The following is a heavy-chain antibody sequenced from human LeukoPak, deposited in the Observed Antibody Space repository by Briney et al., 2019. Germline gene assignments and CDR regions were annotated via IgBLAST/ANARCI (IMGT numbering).Heavy chain of an antibody. D-gene: IGHD3/OR15-3a*01. J-gene: IGHJ3*02. CDR2: IYTSGGT. CDR1: GGSISSGYYY. V-gene: IGHV4-61*02. CDR3: ARRTNGFDI. Sequence: SETLSLTCTVSGGSISSGYYYWNWIWHPAGKGLEWIGRIYTSGGTNYNPSLKSRVTISLDTSKNQCSLKLTSVTAADTAVYYCARRTNGFDIWGQGTMVTVSS.